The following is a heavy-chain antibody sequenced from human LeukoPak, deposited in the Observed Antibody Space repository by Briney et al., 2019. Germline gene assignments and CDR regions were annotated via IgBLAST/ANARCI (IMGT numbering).Heavy chain of an antibody. V-gene: IGHV3-23*01. CDR3: AKESGRYYGSGFCDY. J-gene: IGHJ4*02. CDR1: GFA. D-gene: IGHD3-10*01. Sequence: GGSLRLSCTASGFAMSWVRQAPGKGLEWVASIRGSGDDSTYYADSVKGRFIISRDNSKNTLYLQVNSLRAEDAAVYYCAKESGRYYGSGFCDYWGQGTLVTVSS. CDR2: IRGSGDDST.